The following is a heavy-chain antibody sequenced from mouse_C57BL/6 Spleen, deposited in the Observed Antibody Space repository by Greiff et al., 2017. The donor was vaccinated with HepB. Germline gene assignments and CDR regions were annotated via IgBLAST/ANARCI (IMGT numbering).Heavy chain of an antibody. Sequence: EVQLVESGGGLVKPGGSLKLSCAASGFTFSSYAMSWVRQTPEKRLEWVATISDGGSYTYYPDNVKGRFTISRDNAKNNLYLQMSHLKSEDTAMYYCAREGVYSSPYAMDYWGQGTSVTVSS. J-gene: IGHJ4*01. V-gene: IGHV5-4*01. D-gene: IGHD1-1*01. CDR1: GFTFSSYA. CDR3: AREGVYSSPYAMDY. CDR2: ISDGGSYT.